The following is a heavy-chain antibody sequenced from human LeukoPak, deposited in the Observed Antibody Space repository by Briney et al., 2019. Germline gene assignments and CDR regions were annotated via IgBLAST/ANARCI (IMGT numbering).Heavy chain of an antibody. CDR2: IWYDGSNK. CDR1: GFTFSSYG. Sequence: TGGSLRLSCAASGFTFSSYGMHWVRQAPGKGLEWVAVIWYDGSNKYYADSVKGRFTISGDNSKNTLYLQMNSLRAEDTAVYYCARGTTVYYYYYYMDVWGKGTTVTVSS. J-gene: IGHJ6*03. V-gene: IGHV3-33*01. D-gene: IGHD1-14*01. CDR3: ARGTTVYYYYYYMDV.